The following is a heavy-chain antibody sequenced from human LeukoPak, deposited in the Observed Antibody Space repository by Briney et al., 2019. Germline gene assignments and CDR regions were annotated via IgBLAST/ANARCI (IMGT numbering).Heavy chain of an antibody. CDR1: GFTFSTYY. CDR3: ARDGSYGDYDY. Sequence: GGSLRLSCAASGFTFSTYYMSWVRQAPGKGLEWVSAISGSGGSTYYADSVKGRFTISRDNSKNTLYLQMNSLRAEDTAVYYCARDGSYGDYDYWGQGTLVTVSS. D-gene: IGHD4-17*01. J-gene: IGHJ4*02. CDR2: ISGSGGST. V-gene: IGHV3-23*01.